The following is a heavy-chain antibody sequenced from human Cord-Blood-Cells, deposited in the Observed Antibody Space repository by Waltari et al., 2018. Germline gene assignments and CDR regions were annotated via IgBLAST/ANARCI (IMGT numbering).Heavy chain of an antibody. Sequence: QVQLVQSGAEVKKPGASVTVSCKVAGSTLTELSMHWVRQAPGKGLEWMGGFDPEDGETIYAQKFQGRVTMTEDTSTDTAYMELSSLRSEDTAVYYCATVITNYYSGYDNWFDPWGQGTLVTVSS. CDR2: FDPEDGET. D-gene: IGHD5-12*01. CDR1: GSTLTELS. CDR3: ATVITNYYSGYDNWFDP. J-gene: IGHJ5*02. V-gene: IGHV1-24*01.